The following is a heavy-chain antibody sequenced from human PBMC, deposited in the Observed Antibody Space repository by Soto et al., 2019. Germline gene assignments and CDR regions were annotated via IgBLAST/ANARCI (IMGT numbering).Heavy chain of an antibody. J-gene: IGHJ4*02. CDR2: IYYTGTT. CDR3: ARGGNNYSNTASGVGGFDF. Sequence: SETLSLTCTVSGVSISSSYWSWIRQSPGTGLEWIGYIYYTGTTNYNPSLKRRVTISLDTAKNQFSLNVNSLTTADTAVYFCARGGNNYSNTASGVGGFDFWGQGTLVTVSS. V-gene: IGHV4-59*01. D-gene: IGHD2-2*01. CDR1: GVSISSSY.